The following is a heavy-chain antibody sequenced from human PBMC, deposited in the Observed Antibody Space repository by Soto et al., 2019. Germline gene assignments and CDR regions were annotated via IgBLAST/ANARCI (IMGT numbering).Heavy chain of an antibody. Sequence: QVQLQESGPGLVKPSETLSLTCSVSGGSVSGDKNYWSWIRQSPGKGLEWIGFISYRGATIYNPSVKSRLTISVDRSNNQFSLRLSSVTASDTALYYCATSPRFAFDFWGQGTTVIVSS. CDR3: ATSPRFAFDF. D-gene: IGHD3-16*01. CDR1: GGSVSGDKNY. CDR2: ISYRGAT. V-gene: IGHV4-61*01. J-gene: IGHJ3*01.